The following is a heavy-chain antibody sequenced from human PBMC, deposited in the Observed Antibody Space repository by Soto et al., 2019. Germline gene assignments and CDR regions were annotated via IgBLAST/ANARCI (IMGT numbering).Heavy chain of an antibody. Sequence: PGGSLRLSCTASGFTFGDCPMSWFRQAPGKGLEWVGFIRSKAYGGTTEYAASVKGRFTISRDDSKSIAYLQMNSLKTEDTAVYYCARAGIRTSFDYWGQGTLVTVSS. CDR1: GFTFGDCP. J-gene: IGHJ4*02. CDR2: IRSKAYGGTT. CDR3: ARAGIRTSFDY. V-gene: IGHV3-49*03. D-gene: IGHD2-21*01.